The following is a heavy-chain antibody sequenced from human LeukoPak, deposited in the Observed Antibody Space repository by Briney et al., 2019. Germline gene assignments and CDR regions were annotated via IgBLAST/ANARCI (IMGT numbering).Heavy chain of an antibody. CDR3: ARLSDPSKSPGPLDV. V-gene: IGHV1-69*13. CDR2: IIPIFGTA. D-gene: IGHD4-11*01. J-gene: IGHJ6*04. Sequence: SVKVSCKASGDTFNSVALSWVRLAPGQGLEWMGGIIPIFGTANYAQRFRGRVTITSDESTSTAYMAINSLTSDDTAVYYCARLSDPSKSPGPLDVWGKGTTVTVSS. CDR1: GDTFNSVA.